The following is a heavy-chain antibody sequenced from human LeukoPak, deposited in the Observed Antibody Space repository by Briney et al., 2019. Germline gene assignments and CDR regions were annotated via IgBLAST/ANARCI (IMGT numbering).Heavy chain of an antibody. CDR1: GFTFSSYE. V-gene: IGHV3-48*03. J-gene: IGHJ4*02. Sequence: PGGSLRLSCAASGFTFSSYEMNWVRQAPGKGLEWVSYISSSGSTIYYADSVKGRFTISRDNAKNSLYLQMNSLRAEDTAVYYCARDRGIAVAGTIGYFDYWGQGTLVTVSS. CDR2: ISSSGSTI. D-gene: IGHD6-19*01. CDR3: ARDRGIAVAGTIGYFDY.